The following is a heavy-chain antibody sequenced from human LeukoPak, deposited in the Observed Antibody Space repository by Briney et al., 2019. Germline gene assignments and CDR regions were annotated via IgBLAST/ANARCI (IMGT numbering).Heavy chain of an antibody. J-gene: IGHJ4*02. Sequence: GGSLRLSCAASGFTFSSYDMSWVRQAPGKGLEWVSAISGSGGSTYYADSVKGRFTISRDNSKNTLYLQMNSLRAEDTAVYYCSKVKVVDFWSGYSAAYYFDYWGQGTLVTVSS. CDR2: ISGSGGST. D-gene: IGHD3-3*01. CDR1: GFTFSSYD. CDR3: SKVKVVDFWSGYSAAYYFDY. V-gene: IGHV3-23*01.